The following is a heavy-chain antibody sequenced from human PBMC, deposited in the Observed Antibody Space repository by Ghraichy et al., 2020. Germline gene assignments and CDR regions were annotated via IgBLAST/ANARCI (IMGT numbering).Heavy chain of an antibody. Sequence: GGSLRLSCAASGFTVSSNYMSWVRQAPGKGLEWVSVIYSGGSTYYADSVKGRFTISRHNSKNTLYLQMNSLRAEDTAVYYCARGPKKENEVLLWFGELRGAMDVWGQGTTVTVSS. V-gene: IGHV3-53*04. CDR2: IYSGGST. CDR1: GFTVSSNY. CDR3: ARGPKKENEVLLWFGELRGAMDV. D-gene: IGHD3-10*01. J-gene: IGHJ6*02.